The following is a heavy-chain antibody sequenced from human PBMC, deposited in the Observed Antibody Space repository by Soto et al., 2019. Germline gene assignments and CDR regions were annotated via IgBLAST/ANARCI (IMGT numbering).Heavy chain of an antibody. D-gene: IGHD2-15*01. J-gene: IGHJ3*02. Sequence: EVQLLESGGGLVQPGGSLRLSCAASGFTFSNYAMNWVRQAPGKVLEWVSVISGSGSSTYYADSVKGRFSISRDHSKNTLYLQMSSLRADDTAVYYCARRSPSWAFDIWGQGTMVTVSS. CDR3: ARRSPSWAFDI. V-gene: IGHV3-23*01. CDR1: GFTFSNYA. CDR2: ISGSGSST.